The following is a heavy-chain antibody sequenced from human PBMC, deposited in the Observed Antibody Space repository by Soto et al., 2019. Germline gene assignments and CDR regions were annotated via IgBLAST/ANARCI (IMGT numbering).Heavy chain of an antibody. J-gene: IGHJ6*02. D-gene: IGHD2-21*02. CDR1: GFSLSTSGVG. CDR3: ATKKGDWYGMDV. Sequence: SGPTLVNPTQTLTLTCTFSGFSLSTSGVGVGWIRQPPGKAPEWLALIYWNDDKRYSPSLKSRLTITKDTSKNQVVLTMTNMDPVDTATYYCATKKGDWYGMDVWGQGTPVTVSS. CDR2: IYWNDDK. V-gene: IGHV2-5*01.